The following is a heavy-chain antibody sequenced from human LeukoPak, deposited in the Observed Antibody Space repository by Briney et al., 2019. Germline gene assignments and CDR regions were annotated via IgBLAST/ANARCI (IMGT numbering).Heavy chain of an antibody. V-gene: IGHV1-69*05. CDR3: ARADYSGNSDYYYYGLDV. J-gene: IGHJ6*02. D-gene: IGHD4-23*01. Sequence: SVKVSCKASGGTFSSYAISWVRQAPGQGLEWMGGIIPIFGTANYTQMFQGRVTMTRDTSTSTVYMELSGLRSEDTAVYYCARADYSGNSDYYYYGLDVWGRGTTVTVSS. CDR2: IIPIFGTA. CDR1: GGTFSSYA.